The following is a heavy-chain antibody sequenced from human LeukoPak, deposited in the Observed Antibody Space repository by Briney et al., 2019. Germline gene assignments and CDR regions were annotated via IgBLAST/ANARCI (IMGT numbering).Heavy chain of an antibody. CDR1: GFTFSDYY. V-gene: IGHV3-11*01. J-gene: IGHJ4*02. CDR3: ARAGYCSGGSCYTLYYFDY. CDR2: ISSSGSTI. D-gene: IGHD2-15*01. Sequence: GGSLRLSCAASGFTFSDYYMSWIRQAPGKGLEWVSYISSSGSTIYYADSVKGRFTISRDNAKNSLYLQMNSLRAEVTAVYYCARAGYCSGGSCYTLYYFDYWGQGTLVTVSS.